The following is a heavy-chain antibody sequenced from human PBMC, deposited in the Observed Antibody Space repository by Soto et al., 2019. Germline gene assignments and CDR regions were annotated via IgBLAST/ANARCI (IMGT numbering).Heavy chain of an antibody. CDR3: ARGKGREESYYYCGLDI. CDR1: GYTFTTHA. Sequence: GASVKVSCKASGYTFTTHAMHWVRQAPGQSLEWMGWINGGTGQTKHSQRFQRRVTITRDTSARTAHMELCSLQSEDTAVYYCARGKGREESYYYCGLDIWGQGTTVTVSS. V-gene: IGHV1-3*01. CDR2: INGGTGQT. D-gene: IGHD1-26*01. J-gene: IGHJ6*02.